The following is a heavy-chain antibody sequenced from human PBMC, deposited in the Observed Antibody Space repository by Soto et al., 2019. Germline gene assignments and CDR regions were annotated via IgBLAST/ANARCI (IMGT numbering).Heavy chain of an antibody. CDR2: IWYDGSNK. CDR1: GFTFSSYG. J-gene: IGHJ2*01. V-gene: IGHV3-33*01. D-gene: IGHD3-3*01. Sequence: QVQLVESGGGVVQPGRSLRLSCAASGFTFSSYGMHWVRQAPGKGLEWVAVIWYDGSNKYYADSVKGRFTISRDNSKNTLYLQMNSLRAEETAVDYCARDPRLPKGYYDFWSGYANWYFDLWGRGTLVTVSS. CDR3: ARDPRLPKGYYDFWSGYANWYFDL.